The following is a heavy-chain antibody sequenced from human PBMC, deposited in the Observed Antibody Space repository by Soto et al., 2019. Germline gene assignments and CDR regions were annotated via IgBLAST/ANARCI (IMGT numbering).Heavy chain of an antibody. Sequence: PVGSLRLSCAASGFSFSDYYMTWIRQAPVKGLEWVSYISYSGSDIYYADSVKVRFTISRDTAKNSLYLQMNSLRAEDTAVFYCARGILGPAAMFGLFDFWGQGTLVTVSS. CDR3: ARGILGPAAMFGLFDF. D-gene: IGHD2-2*01. CDR2: ISYSGSDI. CDR1: GFSFSDYY. V-gene: IGHV3-11*01. J-gene: IGHJ4*02.